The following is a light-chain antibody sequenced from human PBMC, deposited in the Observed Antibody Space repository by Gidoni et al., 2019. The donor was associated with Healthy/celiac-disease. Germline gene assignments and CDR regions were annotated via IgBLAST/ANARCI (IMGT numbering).Light chain of an antibody. V-gene: IGKV3-15*01. Sequence: IVMTPPPATLSVSPGERATLSCRASQSVTSNLAWYQQKPGQAPRLLIYGASTRATGIPAMFIGSGSGTEFTLTISSLQSEYFAVYCCQRYNNWPPFTFGQGTRLEIK. J-gene: IGKJ5*01. CDR1: QSVTSN. CDR3: QRYNNWPPFT. CDR2: GAS.